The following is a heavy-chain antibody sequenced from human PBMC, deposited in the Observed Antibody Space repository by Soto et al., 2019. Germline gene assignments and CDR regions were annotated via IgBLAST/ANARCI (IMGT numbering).Heavy chain of an antibody. Sequence: SETLSLTCAVYGGSFSGYYWSWIRHPPGKGLEWIGEINHSGSTNYNPSLKSRVTISVDTSKNQFSLKLSSVTAADTAVYYCARGVHYDFWSGYPRGYYYGMDVWGQGTTVT. CDR1: GGSFSGYY. J-gene: IGHJ6*02. CDR3: ARGVHYDFWSGYPRGYYYGMDV. V-gene: IGHV4-34*01. D-gene: IGHD3-3*01. CDR2: INHSGST.